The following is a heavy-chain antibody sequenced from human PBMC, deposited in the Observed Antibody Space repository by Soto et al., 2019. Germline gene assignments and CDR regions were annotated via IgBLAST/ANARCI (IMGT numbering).Heavy chain of an antibody. Sequence: SGPTLVKPTQTLTLTCTFSGFSLSTSGVGVGWIRQPPGKALEWLALIYWNDDKRYSPSLKSRLTITKDTSKNQVVLTMTNMDPVDTATYYCAHSQYYYDSSGTTVARKGFDYWGQGTLVTVSS. CDR1: GFSLSTSGVG. V-gene: IGHV2-5*01. J-gene: IGHJ4*02. CDR2: IYWNDDK. CDR3: AHSQYYYDSSGTTVARKGFDY. D-gene: IGHD3-22*01.